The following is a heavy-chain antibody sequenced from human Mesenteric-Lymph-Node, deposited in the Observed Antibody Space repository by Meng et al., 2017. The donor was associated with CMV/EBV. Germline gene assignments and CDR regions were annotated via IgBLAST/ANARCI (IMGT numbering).Heavy chain of an antibody. CDR2: IYYSGSYNRVST. D-gene: IGHD3-22*01. V-gene: IGHV4-30-4*01. CDR1: GDSLNSGNNF. Sequence: SETLSLTCTVSGDSLNSGNNFWSWIRQPPGKGLEWIGYIYYSGSYNRVSTYYNPSLESRVTMSVDTSKNQFSLKVRSVSAADTDVDYCDREDDRSGYYFDYLGQGTLVTVSS. J-gene: IGHJ4*02. CDR3: DREDDRSGYYFDY.